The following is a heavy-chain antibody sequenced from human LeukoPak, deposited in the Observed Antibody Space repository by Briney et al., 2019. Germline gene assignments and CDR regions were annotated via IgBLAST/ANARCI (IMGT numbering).Heavy chain of an antibody. CDR3: AKAGYHYDSSGYYPAY. J-gene: IGHJ4*02. D-gene: IGHD3-22*01. V-gene: IGHV3-48*01. CDR1: GFTFSTYS. Sequence: PGGSLRLSCAASGFTFSTYSMNWVRQAPGKGLEWLSHISSDSGTIYYADSVKGRFTISRDNAKNSVFLQMNSLRGEDTAVYYCAKAGYHYDSSGYYPAYWGQGTLVTVSS. CDR2: ISSDSGTI.